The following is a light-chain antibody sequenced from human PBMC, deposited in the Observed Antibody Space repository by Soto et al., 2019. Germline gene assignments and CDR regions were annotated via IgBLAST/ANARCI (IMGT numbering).Light chain of an antibody. CDR3: AAWDDSLNGYV. CDR1: RSNIGSNT. CDR2: SNN. V-gene: IGLV1-44*01. J-gene: IGLJ1*01. Sequence: QSVLTQPPSASGTPGQRVPISCSGSRSNIGSNTVNWYQQLPGTAPKLLIYSNNQRPSGVPDRFSGSKSGTSASLANSGLQSEDEADYYCAAWDDSLNGYVFGPGTKLTVL.